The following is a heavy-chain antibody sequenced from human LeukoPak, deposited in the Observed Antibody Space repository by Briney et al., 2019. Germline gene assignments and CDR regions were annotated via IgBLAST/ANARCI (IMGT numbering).Heavy chain of an antibody. Sequence: PGGSLRLSCAASGFTFSSYEMNWVRQAPGKGLEWVSTISGSGSSTYYADSVKGRFTISRDNSKNTLYLQMNSLRAEDAAVYYCARRYNADGRYFDLWGRGTLVTVSS. J-gene: IGHJ2*01. CDR2: ISGSGSST. V-gene: IGHV3-23*01. CDR3: ARRYNADGRYFDL. CDR1: GFTFSSYE. D-gene: IGHD1-1*01.